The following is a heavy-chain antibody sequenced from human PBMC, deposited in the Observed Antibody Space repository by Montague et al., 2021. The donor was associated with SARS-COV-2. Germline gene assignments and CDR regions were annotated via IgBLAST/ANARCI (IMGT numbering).Heavy chain of an antibody. CDR2: IHQDGGAK. CDR3: ARDEL. V-gene: IGHV3-7*01. Sequence: SLGLSCAASGFTIRNYWMSWVRQAPGKGLEWVANIHQDGGAKDYVDSVKGRFTISRDNAKNRLYLEMNSLRVEDSAIYYCARDELWGQGTLVTVSS. J-gene: IGHJ4*02. CDR1: GFTIRNYW.